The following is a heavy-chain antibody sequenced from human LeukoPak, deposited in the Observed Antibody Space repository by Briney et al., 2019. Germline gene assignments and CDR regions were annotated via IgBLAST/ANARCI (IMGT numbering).Heavy chain of an antibody. CDR1: GASVSSGYY. D-gene: IGHD4-17*01. CDR3: ARSRTVTPDY. J-gene: IGHJ4*02. CDR2: IYYSGST. V-gene: IGHV4-31*03. Sequence: SETLSLTCTVSGASVSSGYYWSWIRQHPGKGLEWIGYIYYSGSTYYNPSLKSRVTISVDTSKNQFSLKLSSVTAADTAVYYCARSRTVTPDYWGQGTLVTVSS.